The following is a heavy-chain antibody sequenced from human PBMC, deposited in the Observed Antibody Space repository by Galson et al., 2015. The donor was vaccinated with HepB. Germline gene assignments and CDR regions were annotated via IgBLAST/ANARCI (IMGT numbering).Heavy chain of an antibody. V-gene: IGHV1-58*01. CDR1: GFTFTSSA. J-gene: IGHJ6*02. CDR3: AAGQYYDFWSGYGPHYGMDV. CDR2: IVVGSGNT. Sequence: SVKVSCKASGFTFTSSAVQWVRQARGQRLEWIGWIVVGSGNTNYAQKFQERVTITRDMSTSTAYMELSSLRSEDTAVYYCAAGQYYDFWSGYGPHYGMDVWGQGTTVTVSS. D-gene: IGHD3-3*01.